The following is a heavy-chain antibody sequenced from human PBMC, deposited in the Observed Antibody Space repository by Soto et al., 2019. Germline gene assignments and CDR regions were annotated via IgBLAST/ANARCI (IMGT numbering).Heavy chain of an antibody. V-gene: IGHV3-48*02. D-gene: IGHD6-6*01. CDR2: ISTSSSII. J-gene: IGHJ4*02. Sequence: EVQLVESGGGLVQPGGSLRLSCAASGFTFSSYSMNWVRQAPGKGLEWVSYISTSSSIIYYADSVKGRFTISRDNAKISRYLQMNSLRDEDTAVYYFARPPREGSSRPFDYWGQGPLVTVSS. CDR3: ARPPREGSSRPFDY. CDR1: GFTFSSYS.